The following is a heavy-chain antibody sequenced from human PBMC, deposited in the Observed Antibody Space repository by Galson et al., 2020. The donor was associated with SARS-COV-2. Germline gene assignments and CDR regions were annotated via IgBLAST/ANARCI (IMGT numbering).Heavy chain of an antibody. CDR1: GFSLNSGYF. CDR2: IFHSGST. J-gene: IGHJ4*02. CDR3: ARDEGYTSGWAVGGWD. Sequence: PSETLSLTCTVSGFSLNSGYFWGWIRHPPGKGLEWIGSIFHSGSTFYHPSLESRVTIPRDTSKNQFSLKLTSVTDADTAVYYCARDEGYTSGWAVGGWDWGQGTLVTVSS. V-gene: IGHV4-38-2*02. D-gene: IGHD6-19*01.